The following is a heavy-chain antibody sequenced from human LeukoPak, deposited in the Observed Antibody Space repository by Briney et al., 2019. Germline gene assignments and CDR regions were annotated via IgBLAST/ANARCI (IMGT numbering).Heavy chain of an antibody. Sequence: PSETLSLTCAVYGGSFSGYYWSWIRQPPGKGLEWIGEINHSGSTNYNPPLKSRVTISVDTSKNQFSLKLSSVTAADTAVYYCATRYYYGSGSYNDYWGQGTLVTVSS. J-gene: IGHJ4*02. CDR1: GGSFSGYY. V-gene: IGHV4-34*01. D-gene: IGHD3-10*01. CDR3: ATRYYYGSGSYNDY. CDR2: INHSGST.